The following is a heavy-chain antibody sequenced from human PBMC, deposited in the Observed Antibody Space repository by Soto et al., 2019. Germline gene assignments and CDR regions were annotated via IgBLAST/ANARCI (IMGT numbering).Heavy chain of an antibody. V-gene: IGHV3-74*01. J-gene: IGHJ5*02. D-gene: IGHD3-10*01. CDR2: SNNDGSSI. CDR3: AKVGYYGSGSLGFDP. Sequence: GGSLRLSCAASGFTFSSYWMHWVRQAPGKGLVWVSRSNNDGSSISYADSVKGRFTISRDNAKNTLYLQMNSLRAEDTAVYYCAKVGYYGSGSLGFDPWGQGTLVTVSS. CDR1: GFTFSSYW.